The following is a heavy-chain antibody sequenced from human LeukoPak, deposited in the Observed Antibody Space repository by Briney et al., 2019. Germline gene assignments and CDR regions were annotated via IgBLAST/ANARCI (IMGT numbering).Heavy chain of an antibody. J-gene: IGHJ4*02. V-gene: IGHV3-33*01. CDR1: GFIFSNYG. CDR3: ARIPIGFGELGNY. CDR2: IWYDGYNK. Sequence: GGSLRLSCAASGFIFSNYGMHWVRQAPCKELEWVAGIWYDGYNKFYADSAKGRFTISRDNAKNTLYLQMNSLRAEDTAVYHCARIPIGFGELGNYWGQGTLVTVSS. D-gene: IGHD3-10*01.